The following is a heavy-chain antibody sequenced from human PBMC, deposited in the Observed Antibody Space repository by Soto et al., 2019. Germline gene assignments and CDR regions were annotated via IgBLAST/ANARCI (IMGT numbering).Heavy chain of an antibody. Sequence: GVYLRRSCESSGFTFSDYYMSCIRQAPGKGLEWVSYISSSSTYTNYADSVKGRFTISRDNAKNSLYLQMNSLRAEDTAVYYCARDHHRYSGYDYVDYWGQGT. CDR3: ARDHHRYSGYDYVDY. J-gene: IGHJ4*02. CDR1: GFTFSDYY. D-gene: IGHD5-12*01. V-gene: IGHV3-11*05. CDR2: ISSSSTYT.